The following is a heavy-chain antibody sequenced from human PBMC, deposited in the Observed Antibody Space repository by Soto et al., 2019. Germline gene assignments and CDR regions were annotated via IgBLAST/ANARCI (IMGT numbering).Heavy chain of an antibody. D-gene: IGHD3-22*01. CDR3: AKDTYYHDSSGYYIFDY. CDR1: GFSFSIYG. J-gene: IGHJ4*02. CDR2: ISYDGNRK. V-gene: IGHV3-30*18. Sequence: GGSLRLSCAASGFSFSIYGMHWVRQAPGKGLEWVAGISYDGNRKNYADSVKDRFTISRDNSKNTVYLQMNSLRPEDTAVFYCAKDTYYHDSSGYYIFDYWGQGTRVTVSS.